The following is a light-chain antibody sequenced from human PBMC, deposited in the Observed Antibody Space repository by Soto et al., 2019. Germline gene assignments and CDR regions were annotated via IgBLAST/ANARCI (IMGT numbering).Light chain of an antibody. CDR2: GPS. Sequence: EVVLTQSPGTLSLSPGESATLSCRASQSVRGNYFAWYQQRSGQAPRLLVYGPSVRAAGIPDRFRGSGSPTDFDLTISRVEPEDFAVYFCHQFSISPFTFGPGT. CDR3: HQFSISPFT. V-gene: IGKV3-20*01. J-gene: IGKJ3*01. CDR1: QSVRGNY.